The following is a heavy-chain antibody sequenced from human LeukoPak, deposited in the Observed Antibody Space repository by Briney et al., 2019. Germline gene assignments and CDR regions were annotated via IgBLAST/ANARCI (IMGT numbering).Heavy chain of an antibody. CDR3: ARGRRSSGYKFDY. CDR1: GYTFTDYY. D-gene: IGHD6-25*01. Sequence: ASVKVSCKASGYTFTDYYIHWVRQAPGQGLEWMGWINPNSGGTNYAQKFQGRVTMTRDSSISTAYMELSRLTSDDTAVYYCARGRRSSGYKFDYWGQGTLVTASS. CDR2: INPNSGGT. V-gene: IGHV1-2*02. J-gene: IGHJ4*02.